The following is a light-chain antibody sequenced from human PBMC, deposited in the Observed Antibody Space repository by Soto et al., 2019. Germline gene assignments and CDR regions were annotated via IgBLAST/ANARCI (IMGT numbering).Light chain of an antibody. CDR3: CSYAGSYTYV. J-gene: IGLJ1*01. CDR1: SGDVGGYNY. Sequence: QSVLTQPRSVSGSPGQSVTISCTGTSGDVGGYNYVSWYQQHPGKAPKLMIYDVSKRPSGVPDRFSGSKSGNTASLTISGLQAEDEADYYCCSYAGSYTYVFGTGTKSPS. V-gene: IGLV2-11*01. CDR2: DVS.